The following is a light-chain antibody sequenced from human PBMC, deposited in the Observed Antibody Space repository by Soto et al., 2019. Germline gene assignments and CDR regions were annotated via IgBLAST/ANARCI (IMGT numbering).Light chain of an antibody. Sequence: QSVLTQPPSASGSLGQSVTIPCTGTRSDVGGYDYVSWYQQHPGKGPKVLIYEVNKRPSGVPDRFSGSKSGNTASLTVSGLQPEDEADYYCSSYVDTNSFIFGTGTKVTVL. CDR3: SSYVDTNSFI. V-gene: IGLV2-8*01. J-gene: IGLJ1*01. CDR1: RSDVGGYDY. CDR2: EVN.